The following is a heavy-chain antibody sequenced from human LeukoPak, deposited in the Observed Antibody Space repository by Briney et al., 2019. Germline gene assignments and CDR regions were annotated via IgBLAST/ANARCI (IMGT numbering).Heavy chain of an antibody. D-gene: IGHD2/OR15-2a*01. CDR1: GFTFDDYA. Sequence: PGGSLRLSCAASGFTFDDYAMHWVRQAPGKGLEWVSGISWNSGSIGYADSVKGRFTISRDNAKNSLHLQMNSLRAEDTALYYCAKDSGVYSTTFDYWGQGTLVTVSS. CDR2: ISWNSGSI. CDR3: AKDSGVYSTTFDY. J-gene: IGHJ4*02. V-gene: IGHV3-9*01.